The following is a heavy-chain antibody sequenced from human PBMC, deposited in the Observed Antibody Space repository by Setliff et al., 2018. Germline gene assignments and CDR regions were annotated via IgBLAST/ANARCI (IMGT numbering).Heavy chain of an antibody. Sequence: ASVKVSCKASGYTFVDYGVTWVRQAPGQGLEWVGWISPYSGNAYSAPKFQGRLSLTTDTSTTTAYMELKSLRSDDTAIYYCSRLVRYCTRTICQSLSVDDYWGQGALVTVSS. CDR3: SRLVRYCTRTICQSLSVDDY. CDR2: ISPYSGNA. V-gene: IGHV1-18*01. CDR1: GYTFVDYG. J-gene: IGHJ4*02. D-gene: IGHD2-2*01.